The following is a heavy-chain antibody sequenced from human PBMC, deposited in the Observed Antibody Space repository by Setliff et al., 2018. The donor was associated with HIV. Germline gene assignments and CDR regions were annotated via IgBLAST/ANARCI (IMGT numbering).Heavy chain of an antibody. J-gene: IGHJ6*02. CDR2: IYPTGST. V-gene: IGHV4-4*09. Sequence: SETLSLTCSVSGGSISSYYWTWLRQPPGKGLEWIGYIYPTGSTNYSPFLRSRVTASVDTSKNRFSLKLNSVTAADTAVYYCARRSIVGVARGFYYYNLDVWGQGTTVTVSS. D-gene: IGHD1-26*01. CDR3: ARRSIVGVARGFYYYNLDV. CDR1: GGSISSYY.